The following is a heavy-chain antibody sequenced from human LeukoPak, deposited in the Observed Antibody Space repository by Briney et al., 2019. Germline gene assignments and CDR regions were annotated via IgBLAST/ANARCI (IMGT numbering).Heavy chain of an antibody. CDR2: INPNSGGT. Sequence: GASVKVSCKASGYTFTGYYMHWVRQAPGQGLEWMGWINPNSGGTNYAQKFQGRVTMTRDTSISTAYMELSRLRSDDTAVYYCARVLQLRYFDWLFPAYDAFDIWGQGTMVIVSS. CDR1: GYTFTGYY. J-gene: IGHJ3*02. CDR3: ARVLQLRYFDWLFPAYDAFDI. V-gene: IGHV1-2*02. D-gene: IGHD3-9*01.